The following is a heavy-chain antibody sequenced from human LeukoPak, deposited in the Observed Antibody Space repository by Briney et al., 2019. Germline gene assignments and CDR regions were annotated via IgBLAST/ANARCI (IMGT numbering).Heavy chain of an antibody. D-gene: IGHD1-26*01. CDR1: GSTFSSYA. J-gene: IGHJ4*02. CDR2: TSSDETNK. V-gene: IGHV3-30-3*01. CDR3: ARERISGSYYDY. Sequence: GGSLRLSCAPSGSTFSSYAMHWVRQAPGKGLEWVAVTSSDETNKYYAESVKGRFTISRDNSKNALYLQMNNLGVEDTAVYYCARERISGSYYDYWGQGTLVAVSS.